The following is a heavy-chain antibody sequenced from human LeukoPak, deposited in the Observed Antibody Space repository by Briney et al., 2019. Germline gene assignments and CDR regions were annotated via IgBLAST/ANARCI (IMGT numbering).Heavy chain of an antibody. V-gene: IGHV1-69*01. J-gene: IGHJ4*02. CDR1: GGTFSSYA. CDR2: IIPIFGTA. CDR3: ARLLGSSSAETIDY. Sequence: GASVKVSCKASGGTFSSYAISWVRQAPGQGLEWMGGIIPIFGTANYAQKFQGRVTITADESTSTAYMELSSLRSEDTAVYYCARLLGSSSAETIDYWGQGTLVTVSS. D-gene: IGHD6-6*01.